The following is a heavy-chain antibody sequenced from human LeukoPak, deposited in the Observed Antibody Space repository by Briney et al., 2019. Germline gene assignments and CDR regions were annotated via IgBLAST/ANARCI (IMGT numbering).Heavy chain of an antibody. J-gene: IGHJ6*03. D-gene: IGHD1-26*01. CDR1: GDSISSDYF. V-gene: IGHV4-38-2*02. Sequence: PSETLSLTCDVSGDSISSDYFWAWIRQPPGTGLEYIGSIFHGGRTFYNPALQSRLTISEDTSKNRFSLKLSSVTTSDTAVYYCAREREYYYMDVWGKGTTVSVSS. CDR3: AREREYYYMDV. CDR2: IFHGGRT.